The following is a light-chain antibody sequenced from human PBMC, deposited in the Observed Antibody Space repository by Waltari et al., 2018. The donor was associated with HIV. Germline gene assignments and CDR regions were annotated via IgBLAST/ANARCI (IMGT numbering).Light chain of an antibody. CDR2: EVT. V-gene: IGLV2-14*01. Sequence: QSALTQPASVSGSPGQSITLSCTGTNSDVGAYNYVYWYQRHPGKAPKLLIYEVTKRPPGISNRFSGSKSGNTASMTISGLQPEDEADYYCSSYTITTAIVFGGGTKLTVL. CDR1: NSDVGAYNY. J-gene: IGLJ2*01. CDR3: SSYTITTAIV.